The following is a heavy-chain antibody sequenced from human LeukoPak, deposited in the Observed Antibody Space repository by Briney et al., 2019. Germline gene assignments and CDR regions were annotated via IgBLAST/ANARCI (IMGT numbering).Heavy chain of an antibody. CDR1: GYTFTGYY. Sequence: ASVKVSCKASGYTFTGYYMHWVRQAPGQGLEWMGWINPNSGCTNYEQKFEGRVTKNSDPYISTAYMELSRLRSDDTAVYYCASSIAVAAPPDYWGQGTLVTVPS. V-gene: IGHV1-2*02. CDR2: INPNSGCT. D-gene: IGHD6-19*01. J-gene: IGHJ4*02. CDR3: ASSIAVAAPPDY.